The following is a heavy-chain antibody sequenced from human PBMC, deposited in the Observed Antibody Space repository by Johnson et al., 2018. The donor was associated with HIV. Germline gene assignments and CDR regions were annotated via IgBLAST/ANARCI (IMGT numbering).Heavy chain of an antibody. J-gene: IGHJ3*02. CDR3: AKPPSMGADAFDI. V-gene: IGHV3-30*04. D-gene: IGHD3-16*01. Sequence: QMLLVESGGGVVQPGRSLRLSCAVSGFTLSSYVMHWVRQAPGKGLEWVAVMSYDGSNQYYADSVKGRFNISRDNSNNALYLQMNSLRSEDTAVYYCAKPPSMGADAFDIWGQGTMVTVSS. CDR2: MSYDGSNQ. CDR1: GFTLSSYV.